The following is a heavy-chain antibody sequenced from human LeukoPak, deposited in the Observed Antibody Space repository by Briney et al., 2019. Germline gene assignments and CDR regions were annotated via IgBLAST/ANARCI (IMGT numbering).Heavy chain of an antibody. CDR2: ISGGGYTT. V-gene: IGHV3-23*01. CDR1: GFTFSSYA. Sequence: PGGSLRLSCAGSGFTFSSYAMSWVRQAPGKGLEWVSLISGGGYTTNYADPVKGRFTISRDNSKNTLYLQMNSLGADDTAVYYCAKESDGDFDYWGQGTLVTVST. D-gene: IGHD2-21*01. J-gene: IGHJ4*02. CDR3: AKESDGDFDY.